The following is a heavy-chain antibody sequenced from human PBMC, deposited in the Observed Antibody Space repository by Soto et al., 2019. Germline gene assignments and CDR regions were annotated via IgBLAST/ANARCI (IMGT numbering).Heavy chain of an antibody. D-gene: IGHD4-17*01. CDR1: GFTFSSYW. J-gene: IGHJ3*02. CDR2: IYSGGST. V-gene: IGHV3-53*01. CDR3: ASATSYGDYDDI. Sequence: PGGSLRLSCAASGFTFSSYWMYWVRQAPGKGLEWVSVIYSGGSTYYADSVKGRFTISRDNSKNTLYLQMNSLRAEDTAVYYCASATSYGDYDDIWGQGTMVTVSS.